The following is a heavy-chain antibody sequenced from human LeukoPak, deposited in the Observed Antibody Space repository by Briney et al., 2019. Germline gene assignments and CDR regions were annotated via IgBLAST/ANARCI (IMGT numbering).Heavy chain of an antibody. CDR3: ARYSGGWPYYFDY. V-gene: IGHV4-59*08. J-gene: IGHJ4*02. CDR1: GGSISSYY. Sequence: VKPSETLSLTCTVSGGSISSYYWSWIRQPPGKGLEWIGYISNTGSTNYNPSLKSRVAISLDTSKSQFSLQLSSVTAADTAVYFCARYSGGWPYYFDYWGQGTLVTVSS. CDR2: ISNTGST. D-gene: IGHD6-19*01.